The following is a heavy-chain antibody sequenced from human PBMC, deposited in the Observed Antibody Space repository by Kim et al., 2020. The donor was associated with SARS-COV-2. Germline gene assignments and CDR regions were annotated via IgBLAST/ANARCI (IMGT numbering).Heavy chain of an antibody. CDR1: GGSFSGYY. Sequence: SETLSLTCAVYGGSFSGYYWSWIRQPPGKGLEWIGEINHSGSTNYNPSLKSRVTISVDTSKNQFSLKLSSVTAADTAVYYCARGYYYGSGSYYRVWLRSPRFDYWGQGTLVTVSS. J-gene: IGHJ4*02. D-gene: IGHD3-10*01. CDR3: ARGYYYGSGSYYRVWLRSPRFDY. V-gene: IGHV4-34*01. CDR2: INHSGST.